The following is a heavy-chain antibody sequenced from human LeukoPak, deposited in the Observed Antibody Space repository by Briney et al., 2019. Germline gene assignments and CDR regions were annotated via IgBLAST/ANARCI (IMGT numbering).Heavy chain of an antibody. V-gene: IGHV3-30-3*01. CDR2: KSYDGSNK. CDR1: GFTFSSYA. CDR3: ATENWFDP. J-gene: IGHJ5*02. Sequence: GGSLRLSCAASGFTFSSYAMHWVRQAPGKGLEWVAVKSYDGSNKYYADSVKGRFTISRDNSKNTLYLQMNSLRAEDTAVYYCATENWFDPWGQGTLVTVSS.